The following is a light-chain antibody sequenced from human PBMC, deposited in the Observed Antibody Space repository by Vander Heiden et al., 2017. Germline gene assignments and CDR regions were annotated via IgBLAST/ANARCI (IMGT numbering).Light chain of an antibody. Sequence: DIQMTQSPSSLSASVGDRVTITCRASQSIRNYLGWYQQKPGKAPKRLIYAASSLQSGVPSRFGGSGSGTDFTLTISSLQPEDFATYYCLQHNGYPRTFGGGTKVEI. J-gene: IGKJ4*02. V-gene: IGKV1-17*01. CDR1: QSIRNY. CDR2: AAS. CDR3: LQHNGYPRT.